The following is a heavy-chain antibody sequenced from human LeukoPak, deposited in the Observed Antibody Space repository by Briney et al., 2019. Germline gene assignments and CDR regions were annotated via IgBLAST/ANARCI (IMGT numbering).Heavy chain of an antibody. CDR3: AKARIQLHYYYGMDV. J-gene: IGHJ6*02. CDR1: GFTFSSYG. D-gene: IGHD5-18*01. V-gene: IGHV3-33*06. Sequence: PGGSLRLSCAASGFTFSSYGMHWVRQAPGKGLEWVVVIWYDGSNKYYADSVKGRFTISRDNSKNTLYLQMNSLRAEDTAVYYCAKARIQLHYYYGMDVWGQGTTVTVSS. CDR2: IWYDGSNK.